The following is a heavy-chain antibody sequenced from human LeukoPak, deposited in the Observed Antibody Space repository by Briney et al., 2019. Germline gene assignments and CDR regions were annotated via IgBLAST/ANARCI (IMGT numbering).Heavy chain of an antibody. V-gene: IGHV3-74*01. Sequence: GGSLRVPCAASGFTLRSHWMHWVRQPPGKGLVWVSRINTDGSSTSYADSVKGRFTISRDNAKNTLYLQMNSLRAEDTAVYYCARDEGNWTYGSWGQGT. CDR1: GFTLRSHW. CDR3: ARDEGNWTYGS. J-gene: IGHJ4*02. D-gene: IGHD1-7*01. CDR2: INTDGSST.